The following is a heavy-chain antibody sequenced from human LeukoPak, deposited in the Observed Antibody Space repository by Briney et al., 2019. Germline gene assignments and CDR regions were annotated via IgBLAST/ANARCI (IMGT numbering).Heavy chain of an antibody. CDR2: IKHDGSEK. J-gene: IGHJ4*02. CDR1: GFNFSNYW. Sequence: PGGSLRLSCAVSGFNFSNYWMSWVRQAPGKGLEWVANIKHDGSEKYSVASVKGRFTISRDNAKNSVYLQMNTLRAEDTAVYYCARGGASSNWFHSYFDYWGQGTLVTVSS. V-gene: IGHV3-7*01. D-gene: IGHD6-13*01. CDR3: ARGGASSNWFHSYFDY.